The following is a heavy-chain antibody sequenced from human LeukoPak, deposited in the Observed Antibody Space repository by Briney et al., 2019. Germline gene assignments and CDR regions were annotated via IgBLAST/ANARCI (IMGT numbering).Heavy chain of an antibody. D-gene: IGHD1-1*01. Sequence: ETLSLTCAVYGGSFSGYYWSWIRQPPGKGLVWVSRLNSDGSSTNYAESVKGRFTISRDNAKNTLYLQMNSLRAEDTAVYYCARPLTTGTTSPDYWGQGTLVTVSS. CDR3: ARPLTTGTTSPDY. CDR2: LNSDGSST. V-gene: IGHV3-74*01. J-gene: IGHJ4*02. CDR1: GGSFSGYY.